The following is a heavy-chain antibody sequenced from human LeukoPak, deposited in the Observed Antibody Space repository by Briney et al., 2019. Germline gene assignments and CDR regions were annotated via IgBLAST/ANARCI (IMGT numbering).Heavy chain of an antibody. CDR3: ARDRWQDIVVVPAAHDNYGMDV. D-gene: IGHD2-2*01. J-gene: IGHJ6*02. Sequence: TGGSLRLSCAASGFTFSSYWMSWVRQAPGKGLEWVANIKQDGSEKYYVDSVKGRFTISRDNAKNSLYLQMNSLRAEDTAVYYCARDRWQDIVVVPAAHDNYGMDVWGQGTTVTVSS. V-gene: IGHV3-7*03. CDR2: IKQDGSEK. CDR1: GFTFSSYW.